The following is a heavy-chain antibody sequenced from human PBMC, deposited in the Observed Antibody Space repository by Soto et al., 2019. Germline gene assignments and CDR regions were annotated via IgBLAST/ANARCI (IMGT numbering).Heavy chain of an antibody. CDR2: ISASDGKT. CDR1: GYTFNTYG. D-gene: IGHD3-3*01. CDR3: ARDPHEFWTSYWFEP. Sequence: ASVKVSCKTSGYTFNTYGINWVRQAPGQGLELMGWISASDGKTTYAEKFHGRVTLTTDTSTSTAYMELRSLRSDDTAIYYCARDPHEFWTSYWFEPWCQGTPVTVSS. J-gene: IGHJ5*02. V-gene: IGHV1-18*01.